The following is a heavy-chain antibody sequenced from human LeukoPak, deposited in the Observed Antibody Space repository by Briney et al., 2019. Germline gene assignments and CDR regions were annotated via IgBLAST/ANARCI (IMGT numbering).Heavy chain of an antibody. CDR3: ARDLWFGEPSYYSDY. CDR2: IYTSGST. D-gene: IGHD3-10*01. CDR1: GGSISSYY. Sequence: SETLSLTCTVSGGSISSYYWSWIRQPAGKGLEWIGRIYTSGSTNYNPSLKSRVTMSVDTSKNQFSLKLSSVTAADTAVYYCARDLWFGEPSYYSDYWGQGTLVTVSS. J-gene: IGHJ4*02. V-gene: IGHV4-4*07.